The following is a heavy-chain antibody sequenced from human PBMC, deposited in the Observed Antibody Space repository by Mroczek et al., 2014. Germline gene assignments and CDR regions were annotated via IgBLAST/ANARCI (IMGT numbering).Heavy chain of an antibody. D-gene: IGHD2-15*01. CDR2: IYYSGST. V-gene: IGHV4-31*03. Sequence: QVQLQESGPGLVKPSQTLSLTCTVSGGSISSGGYYWSWIRQHPGKGLEWIGYIYYSGSTYYNPSLKSRVTISVDTSKNQFSLKLSSVTAADTAVYYCARGANPRRWQPNYFDYWGQGTLVTVSS. CDR1: GGSISSGGYY. J-gene: IGHJ4*02. CDR3: ARGANPRRWQPNYFDY.